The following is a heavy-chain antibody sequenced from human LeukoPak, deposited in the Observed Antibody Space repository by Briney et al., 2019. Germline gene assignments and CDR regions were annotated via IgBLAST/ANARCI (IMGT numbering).Heavy chain of an antibody. D-gene: IGHD6-19*01. V-gene: IGHV3-73*01. J-gene: IGHJ1*01. CDR1: GLTFSGSA. CDR2: IRSKANSYAT. Sequence: PGGSLRLSCAASGLTFSGSAMHWVRQASGKGLEWVGRIRSKANSYATAYAASVKGRFTISRDDSKNTAYLQMNSLKTEDTAVYYCAVAGQGYFQHWGQGTLVTVSS. CDR3: AVAGQGYFQH.